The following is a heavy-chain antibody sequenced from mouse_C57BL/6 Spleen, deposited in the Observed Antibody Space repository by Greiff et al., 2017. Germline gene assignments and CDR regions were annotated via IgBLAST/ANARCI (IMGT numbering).Heavy chain of an antibody. D-gene: IGHD2-4*01. Sequence: QVQLKESGPGLVQPSQSLSITCTVSGFSFTSYGVHWVRQSPGKGLEWLGVIWSGGSTDYNAAFIYRLSIRKDNSKSQVFFKMNSLQADDTAIYYCARYPSYDYGGDYWGQGTSVTVSS. V-gene: IGHV2-2*01. CDR1: GFSFTSYG. CDR2: IWSGGST. J-gene: IGHJ4*01. CDR3: ARYPSYDYGGDY.